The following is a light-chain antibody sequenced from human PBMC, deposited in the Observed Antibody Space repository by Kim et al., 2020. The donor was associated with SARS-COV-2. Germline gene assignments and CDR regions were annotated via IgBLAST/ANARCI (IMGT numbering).Light chain of an antibody. CDR1: KLGDKY. V-gene: IGLV3-1*01. J-gene: IGLJ3*02. Sequence: SYELTQPPSVSVSPGQTVSITCSGDKLGDKYVCWYQQKPGQSPLLVIYRDNKRPSGIPERFSASNSGNTATLTISGTQAMDEAEYYCHTWDSRTAVFGGGTKVTVL. CDR3: HTWDSRTAV. CDR2: RDN.